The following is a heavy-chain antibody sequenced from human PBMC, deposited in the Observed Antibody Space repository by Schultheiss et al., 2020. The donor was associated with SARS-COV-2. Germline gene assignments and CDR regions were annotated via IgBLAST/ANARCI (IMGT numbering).Heavy chain of an antibody. CDR1: GFTFSDYY. J-gene: IGHJ6*02. V-gene: IGHV3-11*04. D-gene: IGHD2-2*01. CDR2: ISSSGSTI. CDR3: ARAKWGYCSSTSCDDYYYYGMDV. Sequence: GGSLRLSCGVTGFTFSDYYMRWIRQAPGKGLEWVSYISSSGSTIYYADSVKGRFTISRDNSKNTLYLQMNSLRAEDTAVYYCARAKWGYCSSTSCDDYYYYGMDVWGQGTTVTVSS.